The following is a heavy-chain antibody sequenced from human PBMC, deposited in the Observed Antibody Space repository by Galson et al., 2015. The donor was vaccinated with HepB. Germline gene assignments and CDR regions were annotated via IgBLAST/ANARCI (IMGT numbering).Heavy chain of an antibody. CDR3: ACTRGGTVTTGGWFDP. CDR1: GGTFSGYT. D-gene: IGHD4-17*01. CDR2: IIPMLGIG. Sequence: SVKVSCKASGGTFSGYTISWVRQAPGQGLEWMGRIIPMLGIGNYAQKFQGRVTITADKSTSTANMELSSLRSEDTAVYYCACTRGGTVTTGGWFDPWGQGTLVTVSS. V-gene: IGHV1-69*02. J-gene: IGHJ5*02.